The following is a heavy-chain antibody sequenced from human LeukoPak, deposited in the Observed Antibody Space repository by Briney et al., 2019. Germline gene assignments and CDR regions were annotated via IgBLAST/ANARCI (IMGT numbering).Heavy chain of an antibody. CDR3: ARDSGYDDDYYYYYGMDV. J-gene: IGHJ6*02. CDR1: GFTFSSYS. Sequence: GGSLRLSCAASGFTFSSYSMSWVRQAPGKGLEWVSYISSSSSTIYYADSVKGRFTISRDNAKNSLYLQMNSLRAEDTAVYYCARDSGYDDDYYYYYGMDVWGQGTTVTVSS. CDR2: ISSSSSTI. D-gene: IGHD5-12*01. V-gene: IGHV3-48*04.